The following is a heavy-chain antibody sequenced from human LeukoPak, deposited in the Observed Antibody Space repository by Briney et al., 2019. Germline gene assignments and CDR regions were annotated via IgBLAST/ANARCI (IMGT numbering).Heavy chain of an antibody. CDR3: AKVSYFDTSIPDY. J-gene: IGHJ4*02. CDR1: GFTFSSYG. V-gene: IGHV3-30*18. Sequence: GGSLRLSCAASGFTFSSYGMHWVRQAPGKGLEWVAVISYDGSNKYYADSVKGRFTISRDNSKNTLYLRMNSLRAEDTAVYYCAKVSYFDTSIPDYWGQGTLVTVSS. CDR2: ISYDGSNK. D-gene: IGHD3-9*01.